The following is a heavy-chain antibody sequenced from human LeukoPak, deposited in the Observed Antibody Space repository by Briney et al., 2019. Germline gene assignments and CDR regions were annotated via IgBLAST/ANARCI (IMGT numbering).Heavy chain of an antibody. J-gene: IGHJ3*02. CDR2: VYYSGST. D-gene: IGHD5-18*01. Sequence: SETLSHTCTVSGGSMSSGGYYWSWIRQHPGKGLEWIGYVYYSGSTYYNPSLKSRVTISVDTSKNQFSLKLSSVTAADTAVYYCARADTGYHGFDIWGQGTMVTVSS. V-gene: IGHV4-31*03. CDR3: ARADTGYHGFDI. CDR1: GGSMSSGGYY.